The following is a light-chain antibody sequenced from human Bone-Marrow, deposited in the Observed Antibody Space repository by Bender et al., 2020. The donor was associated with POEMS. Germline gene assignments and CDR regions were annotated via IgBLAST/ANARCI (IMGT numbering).Light chain of an antibody. Sequence: QSALTQPRSVSGSPGQSVTISCTGTSRDVGGYNYVSWYQHYPGKAPKLVIYEGSKRPSGVSNHFSGSKSGDTASLTISGLQAEDEADYYCSSYTSSTTLVFGGGTKLTVL. CDR1: SRDVGGYNY. CDR3: SSYTSSTTLV. V-gene: IGLV2-14*01. J-gene: IGLJ2*01. CDR2: EGS.